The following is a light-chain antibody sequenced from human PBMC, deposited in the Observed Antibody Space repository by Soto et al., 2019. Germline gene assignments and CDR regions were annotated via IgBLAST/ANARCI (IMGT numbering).Light chain of an antibody. CDR1: SSDVGGYNY. J-gene: IGLJ2*01. Sequence: QSVLTQPASVSGSPGQSITISCTGTSSDVGGYNYVSWYQQHPVKAPKLIIYDVSDRPSGVSNRFSGSKSGNTASLTISGLQAEDEADYYCSSYTSSSTLGFGGGTKVTVL. CDR3: SSYTSSSTLG. V-gene: IGLV2-14*01. CDR2: DVS.